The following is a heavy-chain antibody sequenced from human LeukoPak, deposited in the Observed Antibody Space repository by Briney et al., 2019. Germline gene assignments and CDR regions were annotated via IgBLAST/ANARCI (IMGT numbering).Heavy chain of an antibody. CDR1: GGSFSGYY. D-gene: IGHD3-16*01. CDR3: ASTNLGKNWFDP. J-gene: IGHJ5*02. CDR2: INHSGST. Sequence: KSSETLSLTCAVYGGSFSGYYWSWIRQPPGKGLEWIGEINHSGSTNYNPSLKSRVTISVDTSKNQFSLKLSSATAADTAVYYCASTNLGKNWFDPWGQGTLVTVSS. V-gene: IGHV4-34*01.